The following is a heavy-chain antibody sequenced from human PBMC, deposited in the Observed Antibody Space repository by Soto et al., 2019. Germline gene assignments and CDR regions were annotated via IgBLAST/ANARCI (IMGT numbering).Heavy chain of an antibody. CDR1: GFPFSNYG. J-gene: IGHJ4*02. D-gene: IGHD6-13*01. CDR3: TRGFYSTASYPRFDY. CDR2: ISSDEDNK. V-gene: IGHV3-33*01. Sequence: GGSLRLSCETSGFPFSNYGMHWVRQAPGKGLEWVTLISSDEDNKYYAASVKGRFTISRDDSKSIAYLQMNSLKTEDTAIYYCTRGFYSTASYPRFDYWGQGTLVTVSS.